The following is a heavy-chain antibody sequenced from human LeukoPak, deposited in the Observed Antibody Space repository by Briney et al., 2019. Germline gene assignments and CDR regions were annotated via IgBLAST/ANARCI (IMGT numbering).Heavy chain of an antibody. Sequence: ASVKVSCKASAYTFTSYDINWVRQATGQGLEWMGWMNPNSGNTGYAQKFQGRITMTRNTSISTAYTELSSLRSEDTAVYYCARVRYLSDDYGSGSHRGFDYWGQGTLVTVSS. CDR2: MNPNSGNT. D-gene: IGHD3-10*01. CDR3: ARVRYLSDDYGSGSHRGFDY. CDR1: AYTFTSYD. J-gene: IGHJ4*02. V-gene: IGHV1-8*01.